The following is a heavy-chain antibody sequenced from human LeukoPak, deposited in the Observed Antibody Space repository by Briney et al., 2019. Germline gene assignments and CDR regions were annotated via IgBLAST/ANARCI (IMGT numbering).Heavy chain of an antibody. J-gene: IGHJ5*02. V-gene: IGHV4-34*01. CDR1: GGSFRNYY. Sequence: SETLSLTCGFYGGSFRNYYWSCIRQSPVKGLEWIGEINQSGRTNYNPSLKTRLTISVDTAKNLFSLNLTSMTAADTATYYCAVRDGHSTSSGDTWGQGTLVTVSS. CDR2: INQSGRT. CDR3: AVRDGHSTSSGDT. D-gene: IGHD6-6*01.